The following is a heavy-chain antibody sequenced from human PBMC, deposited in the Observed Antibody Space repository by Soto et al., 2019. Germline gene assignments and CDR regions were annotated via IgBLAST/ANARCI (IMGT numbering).Heavy chain of an antibody. CDR2: ISGSGGST. D-gene: IGHD2-2*01. J-gene: IGHJ4*02. CDR1: GFTFSSYA. V-gene: IGHV3-23*01. Sequence: GGSLRLSCAASGFTFSSYAMSWVRQAPGKGLEWVSAISGSGGSTYYADSVKGRFTISRDNSKNTLYLQMNSLRAEDTAVYYCARPQKDIVVVPAALWGQGTLVTVSS. CDR3: ARPQKDIVVVPAAL.